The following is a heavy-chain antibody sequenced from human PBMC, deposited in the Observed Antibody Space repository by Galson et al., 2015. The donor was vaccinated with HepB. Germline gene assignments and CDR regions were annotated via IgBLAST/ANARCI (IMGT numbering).Heavy chain of an antibody. D-gene: IGHD4-23*01. CDR3: ARDYGGNSGWFDP. J-gene: IGHJ5*02. CDR1: GYTFTSYD. CDR2: MNPNSGKT. Sequence: SVKVSCKASGYTFTSYDLNWVRQATGQGLEWMGWMNPNSGKTGYAQKFQGRVTLTRDTSIGTAYMELSSLRSEDTAVYYCARDYGGNSGWFDPWSQGTLVTVSS. V-gene: IGHV1-8*01.